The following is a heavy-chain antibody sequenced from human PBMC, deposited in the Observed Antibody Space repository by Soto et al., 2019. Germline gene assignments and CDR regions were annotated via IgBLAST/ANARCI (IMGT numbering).Heavy chain of an antibody. Sequence: GASVKVSCKTSGLSLTKYEVKWVRQAPGQGLEWLGWMNPNSGDTEYAPKFRGRVSMTRDTSVSTAYMELSSLRSEDTAVYYCVCSGSPPPYYYGMDVWGQGTTVTVSS. CDR2: MNPNSGDT. CDR1: GLSLTKYE. V-gene: IGHV1-8*01. J-gene: IGHJ6*02. CDR3: VCSGSPPPYYYGMDV. D-gene: IGHD3-10*02.